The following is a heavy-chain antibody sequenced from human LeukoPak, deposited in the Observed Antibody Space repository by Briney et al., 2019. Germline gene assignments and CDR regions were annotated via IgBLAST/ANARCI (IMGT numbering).Heavy chain of an antibody. D-gene: IGHD6-13*01. J-gene: IGHJ4*02. CDR3: ARGGVGPAAGPLHFDY. Sequence: ASVKVSCKASGYTFTSYNMHWVRQAPGQGLECRGVIKPSDGSTTYAQNFQGRVSMTRDTSTSTVYMEVSSLRSDDTAVYYCARGGVGPAAGPLHFDYWGQGTLVTVPS. CDR1: GYTFTSYN. CDR2: IKPSDGST. V-gene: IGHV1-46*01.